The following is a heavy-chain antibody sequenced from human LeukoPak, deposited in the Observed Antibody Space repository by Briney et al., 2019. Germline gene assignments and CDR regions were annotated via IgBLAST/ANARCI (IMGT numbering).Heavy chain of an antibody. J-gene: IGHJ3*01. CDR2: ISSGSSYI. D-gene: IGHD3-22*01. Sequence: SGGSLRLSCAASGFTFSSYNMNWVRQAPGKGLEWVSSISSGSSYIYYADSVKGRFTISRDNAKNSLYLQMNSLRVEDTAVYYCAPGVYDSSGGAFDFWGQGTMVTVSS. CDR1: GFTFSSYN. CDR3: APGVYDSSGGAFDF. V-gene: IGHV3-21*01.